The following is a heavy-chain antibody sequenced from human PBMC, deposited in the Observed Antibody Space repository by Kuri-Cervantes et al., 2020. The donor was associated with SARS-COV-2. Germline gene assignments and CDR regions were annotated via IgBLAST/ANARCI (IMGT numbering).Heavy chain of an antibody. CDR2: IYYSGST. CDR1: GGSTSSYY. D-gene: IGHD2-2*01. V-gene: IGHV4-59*08. Sequence: SETLSLTCTVSGGSTSSYYWSWIRQPPGKGLEWIGYIYYSGSTNYNPSLKSRVTISVDTSKNQFSLKLSSVTAADTAVYYCARAPRGDIVVVPAPDAFDIWGQGTMVTVSS. J-gene: IGHJ3*02. CDR3: ARAPRGDIVVVPAPDAFDI.